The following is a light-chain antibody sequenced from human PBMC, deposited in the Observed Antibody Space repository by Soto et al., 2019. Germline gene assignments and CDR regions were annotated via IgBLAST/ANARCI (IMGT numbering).Light chain of an antibody. CDR3: QQYGSSRT. V-gene: IGKV3-20*01. CDR2: GAS. J-gene: IGKJ1*01. CDR1: QSVSSSY. Sequence: EIVLTQSPGTLSLSPGGRATLSCRASQSVSSSYLAWYQQKPGQAPRLLIYGASSRATGLPDRFSGSGSGQDLLLIISRLEPEDFAVYYCQQYGSSRTFGQGTKVEI.